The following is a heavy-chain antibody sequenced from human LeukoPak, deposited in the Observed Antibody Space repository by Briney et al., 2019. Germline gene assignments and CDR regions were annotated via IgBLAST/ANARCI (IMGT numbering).Heavy chain of an antibody. J-gene: IGHJ4*02. CDR2: SIPIFGTA. V-gene: IGHV1-69*13. D-gene: IGHD2-15*01. CDR3: AREAVSLDY. Sequence: ASVTVSLTASGGTVTINGISWVRQALGQGLEWMGGSIPIFGTASYAQKNQGRVTITAVDSTSTAYRVLSSLRSEDTAVYCCAREAVSLDYWGQGTLVTGSS. CDR1: GGTVTING.